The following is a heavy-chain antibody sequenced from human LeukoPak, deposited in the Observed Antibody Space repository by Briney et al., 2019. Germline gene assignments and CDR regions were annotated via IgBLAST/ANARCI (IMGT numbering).Heavy chain of an antibody. CDR2: INPTGGST. J-gene: IGHJ4*02. Sequence: ASVKVSCKASGYTFNGYYIHWVRQAPGLGLEWMGIINPTGGSTTSAQSFQGRVTMTRDTSTSTVYMELSSLRSEDTAVYYCASLLRPYYDFWSGYSYWGQGTLVTVSS. CDR1: GYTFNGYY. D-gene: IGHD3-3*01. CDR3: ASLLRPYYDFWSGYSY. V-gene: IGHV1-46*02.